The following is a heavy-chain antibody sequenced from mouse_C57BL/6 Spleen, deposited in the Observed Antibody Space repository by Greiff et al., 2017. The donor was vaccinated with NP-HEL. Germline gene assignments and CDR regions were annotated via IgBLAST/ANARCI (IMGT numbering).Heavy chain of an antibody. CDR1: GFTFSDYG. CDR3: ARAYGSSYEGYAMDY. Sequence: EVKLVESGGGLVKPGGSLKLSCAASGFTFSDYGMHWVRQAPEKGLEWVAYISSGSSTIYYADTVKGRFTISRDNAKNTLFLQMTSLRSEDTAMYYCARAYGSSYEGYAMDYWGQGTSVTVSS. J-gene: IGHJ4*01. CDR2: ISSGSSTI. D-gene: IGHD1-1*01. V-gene: IGHV5-17*01.